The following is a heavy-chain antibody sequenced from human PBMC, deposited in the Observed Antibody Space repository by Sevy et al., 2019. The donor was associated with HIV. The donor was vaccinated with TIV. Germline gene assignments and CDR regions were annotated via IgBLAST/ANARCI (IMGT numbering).Heavy chain of an antibody. CDR1: GFTFSNAW. V-gene: IGHV3-15*07. CDR3: TTGPTYYYDSSGYYFAFDI. CDR2: IKSKTDGGTT. D-gene: IGHD3-22*01. Sequence: GGSLRLSCAASGFTFSNAWMNWVRQAPGKGLEWVGRIKSKTDGGTTDYAAPVKGRFTISRDDSKNTLYLQMNSLKTEDTAVYYCTTGPTYYYDSSGYYFAFDIWGQGTMLTVSS. J-gene: IGHJ3*02.